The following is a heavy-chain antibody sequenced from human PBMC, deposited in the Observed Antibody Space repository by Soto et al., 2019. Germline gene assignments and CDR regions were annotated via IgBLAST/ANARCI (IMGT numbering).Heavy chain of an antibody. CDR1: GYTFTSHV. D-gene: IGHD7-27*01. CDR3: ARKALGYYYCGMDV. J-gene: IGHJ6*02. V-gene: IGHV1-3*01. CDR2: INAGNGNT. Sequence: QVQLVQSGAEVKKPGASVKVSCKASGYTFTSHVMHWVRQVPGQRLEWMGWINAGNGNTKYSQNFQGRVTITRDTSASTAYMELSSLRSEDTAVYYCARKALGYYYCGMDVWGQGTTVTVSS.